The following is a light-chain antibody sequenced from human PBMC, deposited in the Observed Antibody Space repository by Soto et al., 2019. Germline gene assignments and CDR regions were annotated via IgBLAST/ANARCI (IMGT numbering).Light chain of an antibody. Sequence: DIQMTQSPSSLSASVGDRVTITCRASQTISSYLHWYQQKPGKAPKLLIYAASSLQSGVPSRFSGSGSGTDFTLTISSLQPEDFATYYCQQSDSTPCTFGQGTKVEIK. V-gene: IGKV1-39*01. CDR2: AAS. J-gene: IGKJ1*01. CDR3: QQSDSTPCT. CDR1: QTISSY.